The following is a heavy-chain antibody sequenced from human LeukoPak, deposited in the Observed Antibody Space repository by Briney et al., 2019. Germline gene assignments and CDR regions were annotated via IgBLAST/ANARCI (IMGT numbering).Heavy chain of an antibody. CDR3: AKSRKYSSSPQFYFDY. D-gene: IGHD6-6*01. V-gene: IGHV3-30*02. CDR1: GFTFSNYG. CDR2: IRYDGSNK. Sequence: GGSLRLSCAASGFTFSNYGMHWVRQAPDKGLEWLTFIRYDGSNKYYTDSVKGRFTISRDNSKNTLYLQMNSLRAEDTAVYYCAKSRKYSSSPQFYFDYWGQGTLVTVSS. J-gene: IGHJ4*02.